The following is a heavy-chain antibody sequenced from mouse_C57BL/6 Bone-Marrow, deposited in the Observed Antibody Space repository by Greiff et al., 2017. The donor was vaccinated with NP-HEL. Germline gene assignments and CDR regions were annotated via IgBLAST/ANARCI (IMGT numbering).Heavy chain of an antibody. CDR3: TRGNYWFAY. CDR2: IDPEDGDT. V-gene: IGHV14-1*01. Sequence: EVKLQQSGAELVRPGASVKLSCTASGFNIKDYYMHWVKQRPEQGLEWIGRIDPEDGDTEYAPKFQCKATMTADTSSNTAYLQLSSLTSEDTAVYYFTRGNYWFAYWGQGTLVTVSA. D-gene: IGHD2-1*01. CDR1: GFNIKDYY. J-gene: IGHJ3*01.